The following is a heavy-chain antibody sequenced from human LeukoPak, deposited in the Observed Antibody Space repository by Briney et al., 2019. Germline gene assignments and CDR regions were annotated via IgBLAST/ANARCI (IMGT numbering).Heavy chain of an antibody. CDR3: ARVPDYGGNPTPDY. CDR2: INHSGST. Sequence: ASEALSLTCAVYGGSFSGYYWSWIRQPPGRGLEWIGEINHSGSTNYNPSLKSRVTISVDTSKNQFSLKLSSVTAADTAVYYCARVPDYGGNPTPDYWGQGTLVTVSS. J-gene: IGHJ4*02. D-gene: IGHD4-23*01. CDR1: GGSFSGYY. V-gene: IGHV4-34*01.